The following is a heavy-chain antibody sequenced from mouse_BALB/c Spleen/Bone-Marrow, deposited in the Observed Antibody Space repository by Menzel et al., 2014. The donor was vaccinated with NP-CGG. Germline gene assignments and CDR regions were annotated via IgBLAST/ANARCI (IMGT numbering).Heavy chain of an antibody. Sequence: VQLQQSGPDLVKPGASVKISCKASGYSFTGYYMHWVKQSHGKSLEWIGRVNPNNGGTSYNQKFKGKAILTVDKSSSTAYMELRSLTSDSAVYYCVLLRAWFAYWGQGTLVTVSA. J-gene: IGHJ3*01. CDR3: VLLRAWFAY. D-gene: IGHD1-1*01. CDR2: VNPNNGGT. CDR1: GYSFTGYY. V-gene: IGHV1-26*01.